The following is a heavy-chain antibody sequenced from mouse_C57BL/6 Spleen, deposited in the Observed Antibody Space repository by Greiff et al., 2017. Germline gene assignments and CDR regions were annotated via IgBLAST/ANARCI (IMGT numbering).Heavy chain of an antibody. J-gene: IGHJ4*01. V-gene: IGHV1-7*01. Sequence: QVQLQQSGAELAKPGASVKLSCKASGYTFPSYWMPWVKQRPGQGLEWIGYINPSSGYTKYNQKFKDKATLTADKSSSTAYMQLSSLTYEDSAVYYCASYYDYDVGAMDYWGQGTSVTVSS. CDR2: INPSSGYT. CDR3: ASYYDYDVGAMDY. CDR1: GYTFPSYW. D-gene: IGHD2-4*01.